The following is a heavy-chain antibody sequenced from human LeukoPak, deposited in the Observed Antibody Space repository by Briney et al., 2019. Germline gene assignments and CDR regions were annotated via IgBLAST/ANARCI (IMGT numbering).Heavy chain of an antibody. CDR1: GFTFSSYS. D-gene: IGHD5-18*01. V-gene: IGHV3-48*01. J-gene: IGHJ4*02. CDR2: ISGPSSTI. CDR3: ARAGYGYGYLFDY. Sequence: GGSLRLSCAASGFTFSSYSVNWVRQAPGKGLEWVSYISGPSSTIYYVDSVKGRFTISRDNAKNSLYLQMNSVRAEDTAVYYCARAGYGYGYLFDYWGQGTLVTVSS.